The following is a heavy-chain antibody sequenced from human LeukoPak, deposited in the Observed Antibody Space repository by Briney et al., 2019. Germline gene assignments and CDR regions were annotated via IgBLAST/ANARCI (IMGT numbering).Heavy chain of an antibody. Sequence: PSQTLSLTCTVSGASFNSDDQYWNCIRHSPGKGLEWIGSIHTSGMLYNNPSLESRVTMSTDTSKNQFSLNLNSVTAADTAVYFCSRGLDSRKLGYWGWGILVTVSS. V-gene: IGHV4-31*03. CDR3: SRGLDSRKLGY. J-gene: IGHJ4*02. CDR2: IHTSGML. CDR1: GASFNSDDQY. D-gene: IGHD3-22*01.